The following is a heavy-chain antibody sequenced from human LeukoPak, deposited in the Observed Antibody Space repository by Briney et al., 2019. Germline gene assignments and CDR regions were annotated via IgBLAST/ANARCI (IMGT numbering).Heavy chain of an antibody. CDR3: ARDPHPLRGITGTLSNWFDP. J-gene: IGHJ5*02. CDR2: ISSSSSTI. V-gene: IGHV3-48*01. Sequence: GGSLRLSCAASGFTFSSYEMNWVRQAPGKGLEWVSYISSSSSTIYYADSVKGRFTISRDNAKNSLYLQMNSLRAEDTAVYYCARDPHPLRGITGTLSNWFDPWGQGTLVTVSS. CDR1: GFTFSSYE. D-gene: IGHD1-20*01.